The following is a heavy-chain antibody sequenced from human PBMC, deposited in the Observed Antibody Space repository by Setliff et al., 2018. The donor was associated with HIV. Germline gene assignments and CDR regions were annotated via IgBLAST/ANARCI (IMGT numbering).Heavy chain of an antibody. CDR3: ATDLYGGLFDY. D-gene: IGHD4-17*01. J-gene: IGHJ4*02. V-gene: IGHV1-69-2*01. CDR1: GYTFTDYY. Sequence: ASVKVSCKASGYTFTDYYMHWVQQAPGKGLEWMGRIDPEDGETMYAEKFQGRVTITADTPTDTAYMELSSLRSEDTAVYYCATDLYGGLFDYWGQGTLVTVSS. CDR2: IDPEDGET.